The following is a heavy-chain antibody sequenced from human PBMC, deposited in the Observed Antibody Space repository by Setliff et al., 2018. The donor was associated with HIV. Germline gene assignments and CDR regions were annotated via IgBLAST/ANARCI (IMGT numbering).Heavy chain of an antibody. CDR2: IKQDGSEK. CDR1: GFAFSGHQ. D-gene: IGHD1-26*01. Sequence: GGSLRLSCAASGFAFSGHQMSWVRQAPGKGLEWVAKIKQDGSEKYYADSVKGRFTISRDNAKNSLYLQMNSLRAEDTAVYYCARVSELLAYYMDVWGKGTTVTVSS. V-gene: IGHV3-7*01. CDR3: ARVSELLAYYMDV. J-gene: IGHJ6*03.